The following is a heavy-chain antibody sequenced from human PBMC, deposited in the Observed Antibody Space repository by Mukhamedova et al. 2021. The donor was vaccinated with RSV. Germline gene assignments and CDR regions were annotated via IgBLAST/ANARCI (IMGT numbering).Heavy chain of an antibody. J-gene: IGHJ4*02. D-gene: IGHD3/OR15-3a*01. Sequence: GKGLEWVSLIGRDGGNTYYADSVKGRFTISRDNSKNSLYLQMNSLRNEDTALYYCAKEYFNSRWTGFDYWGQGTLVTVSS. CDR2: IGRDGGNT. CDR3: AKEYFNSRWTGFDY. V-gene: IGHV3-43*01.